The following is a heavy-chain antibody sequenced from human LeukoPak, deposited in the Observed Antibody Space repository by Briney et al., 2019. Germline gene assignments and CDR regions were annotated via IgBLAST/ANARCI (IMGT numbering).Heavy chain of an antibody. CDR3: AKASGNYFDY. D-gene: IGHD6-25*01. J-gene: IGHJ4*02. CDR2: INSNSVIT. V-gene: IGHV3-23*01. CDR1: GFTFSSYA. Sequence: GGSLRLSCAASGFTFSSYAMNWVRQAPGKGLEWVSRINSNSVITYYADSLKGRFTVSRDNSKTTLYLQMNSLRAEDTAVYYCAKASGNYFDYWGQGTLVTVSS.